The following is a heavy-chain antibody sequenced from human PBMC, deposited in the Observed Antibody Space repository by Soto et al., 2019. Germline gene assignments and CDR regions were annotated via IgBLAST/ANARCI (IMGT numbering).Heavy chain of an antibody. D-gene: IGHD3-22*01. V-gene: IGHV1-8*01. J-gene: IGHJ4*02. CDR1: GYTFTSYD. CDR3: ARGYYYDSSGYPSYVDE. CDR2: MNPNSGNT. Sequence: ASVKVSCKASGYTFTSYDINWVRQATGQGLEWMGWMNPNSGNTGYAQKFQGRVTMTRNTSISTAYMELSSLRSEDTAVYYCARGYYYDSSGYPSYVDEWGQGTPVTVSS.